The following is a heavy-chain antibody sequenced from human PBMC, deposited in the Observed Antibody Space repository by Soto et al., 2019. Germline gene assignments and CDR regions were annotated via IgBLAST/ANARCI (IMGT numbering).Heavy chain of an antibody. J-gene: IGHJ5*02. D-gene: IGHD2-15*01. Sequence: PSETLSLTCTVSGGSISSYYWSWIRQPPGKGLEWIGYIYYSGSTNYNPSLKSRVTISVDTSKNQFSLKLSSVTAADTAVYYCARHPIGYYSGGSCYSFLWWFDPWGQGTLVTVSS. CDR3: ARHPIGYYSGGSCYSFLWWFDP. CDR2: IYYSGST. V-gene: IGHV4-59*08. CDR1: GGSISSYY.